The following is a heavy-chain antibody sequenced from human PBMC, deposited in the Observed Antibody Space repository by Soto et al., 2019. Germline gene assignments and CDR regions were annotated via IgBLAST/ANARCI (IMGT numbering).Heavy chain of an antibody. J-gene: IGHJ6*02. CDR1: GYSFTNYW. D-gene: IGHD4-17*01. CDR2: IYPGDSGT. V-gene: IGHV5-51*01. Sequence: GESLKISCKGSGYSFTNYWIGWVRQMPGKGLEWIGIIYPGDSGTRYSPSFQGQVTISADKSISTAYLQWSSLKASDTAMYYCARQMTSVTTYYYYYGMDVWGQGTTVTVSS. CDR3: ARQMTSVTTYYYYYGMDV.